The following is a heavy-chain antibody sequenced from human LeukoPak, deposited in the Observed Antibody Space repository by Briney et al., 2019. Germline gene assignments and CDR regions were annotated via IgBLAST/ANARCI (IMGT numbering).Heavy chain of an antibody. J-gene: IGHJ4*02. D-gene: IGHD3-10*01. Sequence: GGSLRLSCAASGFTVSSNYMSWVRQAPGKGLDWVSMIYSGGSTNYSDSVKGRFTISRDNSKNTLYLQMNSLRAEDTAVYYCAKAVTYYYGSGSQFDYWGQGTLVTVSS. CDR3: AKAVTYYYGSGSQFDY. CDR2: IYSGGST. CDR1: GFTVSSNY. V-gene: IGHV3-53*01.